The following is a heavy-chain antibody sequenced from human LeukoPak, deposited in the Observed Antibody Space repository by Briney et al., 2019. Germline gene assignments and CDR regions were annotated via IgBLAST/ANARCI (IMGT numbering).Heavy chain of an antibody. CDR2: MYHSGST. CDR3: ARYARIEYSSSDWFDP. D-gene: IGHD6-6*01. J-gene: IGHJ5*02. Sequence: SETLSLTCTVSSYSISSANYWGWIRQPPGKGLEWIGSMYHSGSTYYNPSLKSRVTISVDKSKNQFSLKLSSVTAADTAVYYCARYARIEYSSSDWFDPWGQGTLVTVSS. CDR1: SYSISSANY. V-gene: IGHV4-38-2*02.